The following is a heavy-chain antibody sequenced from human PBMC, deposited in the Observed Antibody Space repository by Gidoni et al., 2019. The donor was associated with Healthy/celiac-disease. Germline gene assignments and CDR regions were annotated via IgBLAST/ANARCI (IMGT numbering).Heavy chain of an antibody. Sequence: QVQLVQSGAEVKKPGSSVKVSCKASGGTFSRYAIRWVRQAPGQGLEWMGGIIPIFGTANYAQKFQGRVTITADKSTSTAYMELSSLRSEDTAVYYCARDLGYYDSSGFGYWGQGTLVTVSS. V-gene: IGHV1-69*06. D-gene: IGHD3-22*01. CDR1: GGTFSRYA. J-gene: IGHJ4*02. CDR2: IIPIFGTA. CDR3: ARDLGYYDSSGFGY.